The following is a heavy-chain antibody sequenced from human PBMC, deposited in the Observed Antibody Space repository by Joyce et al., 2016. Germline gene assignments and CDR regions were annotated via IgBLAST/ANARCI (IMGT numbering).Heavy chain of an antibody. CDR2: LSSSSSYI. V-gene: IGHV3-21*01. CDR1: GLTFSRYS. CDR3: ARSSYTNGIFDY. D-gene: IGHD2-8*01. J-gene: IGHJ4*02. Sequence: EVQLVESGGGLVKPGGSLSLSCAASGLTFSRYSMSWVRQAPGKGLEWVLSLSSSSSYIKYTDSVKGRFTISRDNAKNSLYLQMNSLRVEDTAVYYCARSSYTNGIFDYWGQGTLVTVSS.